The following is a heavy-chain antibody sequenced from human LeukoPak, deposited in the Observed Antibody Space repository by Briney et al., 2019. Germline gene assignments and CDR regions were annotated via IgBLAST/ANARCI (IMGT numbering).Heavy chain of an antibody. V-gene: IGHV3-23*01. CDR3: AKRRTVVTPGYFDY. CDR1: GFTFSSYA. J-gene: IGHJ4*02. D-gene: IGHD4-23*01. CDR2: ISGSGGST. Sequence: GGSLRLSCAASGFTFSSYAMSWVRQAPGKGLEWVSAISGSGGSTYYADTVKGRFTISRDDSKNTLYLQMNSLRSEDRAVYYCAKRRTVVTPGYFDYWGQGTLVTVSS.